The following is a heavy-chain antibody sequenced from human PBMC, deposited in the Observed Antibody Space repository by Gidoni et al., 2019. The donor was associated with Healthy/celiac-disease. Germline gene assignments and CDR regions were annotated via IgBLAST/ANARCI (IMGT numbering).Heavy chain of an antibody. CDR1: GYGFTGYW. CDR2: IYPGDSDT. Sequence: EVQLVQSGAEVTKPGESLKISCKGSGYGFTGYWIGWVRKMPGKVVEWMGIIYPGDSDTRYSPSFQGQVTISADTFISTAYLQWSSLKASDTAMYYCARFAGLQNSSSWSLDYWGQGTLVTVSS. V-gene: IGHV5-51*01. J-gene: IGHJ4*02. CDR3: ARFAGLQNSSSWSLDY. D-gene: IGHD6-13*01.